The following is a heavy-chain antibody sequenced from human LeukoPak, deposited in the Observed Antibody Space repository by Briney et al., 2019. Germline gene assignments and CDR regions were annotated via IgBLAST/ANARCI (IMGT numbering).Heavy chain of an antibody. V-gene: IGHV4-34*01. CDR3: ARSYSGYPYDY. Sequence: KASETLSLTCAVYGGSFSGYYWSWIRQPPGKGLEWIGEINHSGSTNYNPSLKSRVTISVDTSKNQFSLKLSSVTAADTAVYYCARSYSGYPYDYWGQGTLVTVSS. CDR2: INHSGST. J-gene: IGHJ4*02. D-gene: IGHD5-12*01. CDR1: GGSFSGYY.